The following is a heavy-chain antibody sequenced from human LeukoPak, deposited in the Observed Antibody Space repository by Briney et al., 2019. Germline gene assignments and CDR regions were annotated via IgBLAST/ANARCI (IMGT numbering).Heavy chain of an antibody. CDR3: ARDPGYQLLSEGAFDI. D-gene: IGHD2-2*01. CDR1: GGSISSYY. CDR2: IYYSGST. Sequence: PSETLSLTCTVSGGSISSYYWSWLRQPPGKGLEWIGYIYYSGSTNYNPSLKSRVTISVDTSKNQFSLKLSSVTAADTAVYYCARDPGYQLLSEGAFDIWGQGTMVTVSS. V-gene: IGHV4-59*01. J-gene: IGHJ3*02.